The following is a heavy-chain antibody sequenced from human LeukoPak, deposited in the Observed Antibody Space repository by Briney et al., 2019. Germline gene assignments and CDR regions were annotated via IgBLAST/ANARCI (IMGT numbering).Heavy chain of an antibody. CDR2: IKHGGRT. V-gene: IGHV4-34*01. CDR3: AGGLLDIVVVPAVHYGMDV. Sequence: SETLSLTCAVYGWSFSGYCWSWIRQAPGKGLEWMGEIKHGGRTNYNPSLKSRVTISVDTSKSQYSLKLSSVTAADPAVYYCAGGLLDIVVVPAVHYGMDVWGKGTTVTVSS. D-gene: IGHD2-2*03. J-gene: IGHJ6*04. CDR1: GWSFSGYC.